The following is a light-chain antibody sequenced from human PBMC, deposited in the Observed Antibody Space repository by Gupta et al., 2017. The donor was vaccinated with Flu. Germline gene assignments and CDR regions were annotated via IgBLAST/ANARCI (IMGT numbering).Light chain of an antibody. CDR3: RQQDYSPIS. V-gene: IGKV1-6*01. J-gene: IGKJ4*01. Sequence: PSSRSAYVGDRVTITCRASQDFGNDLRWYQQKPGKAPKLLIYTASRLQRGVPSRFSGGSSGTDFTLTISSLQPADFATYFCRQQDYSPISFGGGTKVEI. CDR2: TAS. CDR1: QDFGND.